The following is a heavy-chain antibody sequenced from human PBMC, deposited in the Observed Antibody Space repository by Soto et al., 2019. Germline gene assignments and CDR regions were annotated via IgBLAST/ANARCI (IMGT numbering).Heavy chain of an antibody. Sequence: EVQVVESGGGLVQPGGSLRLSCAASGFTFSSYWMSWVRQAPGKGLEWVANIKQDGSEKHYVDSVEGRFTISRDNAKNSLYLQMKSLRAEDTAVYYCAREATIGPSDALAVWGQGPTVTVSS. D-gene: IGHD1-1*01. CDR2: IKQDGSEK. CDR1: GFTFSSYW. J-gene: IGHJ6*02. CDR3: AREATIGPSDALAV. V-gene: IGHV3-7*03.